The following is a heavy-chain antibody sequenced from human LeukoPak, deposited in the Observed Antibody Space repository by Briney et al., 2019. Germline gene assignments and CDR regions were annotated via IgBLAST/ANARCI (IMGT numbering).Heavy chain of an antibody. CDR2: INHSGST. V-gene: IGHV4-34*01. D-gene: IGHD3-16*02. CDR1: GGSFSGYY. CDR3: ARSLSYDYVWGSYRYPYFDY. J-gene: IGHJ4*02. Sequence: SETLSLTCAVYGGSFSGYYWSWIRQPPGKGLEWIGEINHSGSTNYSPSLKSRVTISVDTSKNQFSLKLSSVTAADTAVYYCARSLSYDYVWGSYRYPYFDYWGQGTLVTVSS.